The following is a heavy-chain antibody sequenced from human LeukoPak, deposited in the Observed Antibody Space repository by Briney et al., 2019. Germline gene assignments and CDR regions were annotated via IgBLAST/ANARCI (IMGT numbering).Heavy chain of an antibody. D-gene: IGHD3-10*01. CDR2: MNPNSGST. CDR3: ARGPDQITLVRGVIMYDY. V-gene: IGHV1-8*01. Sequence: ASVKVSCKASGYTFTSYDINWVRQATGQGLESMGWMNPNSGSTGYAQKFQGRVTMTRNTSINTAYMELSSLRSEDTAVYYCARGPDQITLVRGVIMYDYWGQGTLVTVSS. CDR1: GYTFTSYD. J-gene: IGHJ4*02.